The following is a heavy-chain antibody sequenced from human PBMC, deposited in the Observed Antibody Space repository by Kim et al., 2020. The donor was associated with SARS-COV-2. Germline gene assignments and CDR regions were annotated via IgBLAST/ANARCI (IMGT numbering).Heavy chain of an antibody. J-gene: IGHJ4*02. Sequence: NSNPSLKSRVTTSADTSKNPFSLEMTSVPAADTAVYYCARGPMASGLSDEWGQGILVTVSS. CDR3: ARGPMASGLSDE. V-gene: IGHV4-61*02. D-gene: IGHD5-12*01.